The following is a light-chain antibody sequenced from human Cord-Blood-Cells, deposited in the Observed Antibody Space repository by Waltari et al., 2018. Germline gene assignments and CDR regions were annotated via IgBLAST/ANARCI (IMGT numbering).Light chain of an antibody. CDR2: WAS. V-gene: IGKV4-1*01. CDR3: QQYYSTPPT. CDR1: QSVLYNSNNKNY. J-gene: IGKJ1*01. Sequence: DIVMTQSPDSLAVSLGARATINCKSSQSVLYNSNNKNYLAWYQQKPGQPPKLLIYWASTRESRVPDRFSGSGSGTDFTHTISSLQAEDVAVYDCQQYYSTPPTFGQGTKVEIK.